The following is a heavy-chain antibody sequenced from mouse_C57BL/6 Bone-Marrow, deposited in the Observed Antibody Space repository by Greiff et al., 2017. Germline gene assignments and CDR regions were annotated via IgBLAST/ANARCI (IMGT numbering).Heavy chain of an antibody. D-gene: IGHD2-3*01. Sequence: QVQLQQSGPELVKPGASVKISCKASGYAFSSSWMNWVKQRPGKGLEWIGRIYPGDGDTNYNGKFKGQATLTADKSSSTAYMQLSSLTSEDSAVYFCARLGGWLLDYWGQGTTLTVSS. CDR3: ARLGGWLLDY. CDR1: GYAFSSSW. CDR2: IYPGDGDT. J-gene: IGHJ2*01. V-gene: IGHV1-82*01.